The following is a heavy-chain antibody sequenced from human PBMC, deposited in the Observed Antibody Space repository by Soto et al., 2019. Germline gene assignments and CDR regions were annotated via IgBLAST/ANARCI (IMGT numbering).Heavy chain of an antibody. CDR2: TYYRSRFFS. D-gene: IGHD3-10*01. V-gene: IGHV6-1*01. J-gene: IGHJ5*02. Sequence: SQTLSLTCATSGDSVSSYSAAWNWIRQSPSGGLEWLGRTYYRSRFFSDYAESVKSRIIINPDTSKNQFSLQLKSVTPEGTAVYYCVRDRYSSSGWFDPLGQGTPVTVSS. CDR3: VRDRYSSSGWFDP. CDR1: GDSVSSYSAA.